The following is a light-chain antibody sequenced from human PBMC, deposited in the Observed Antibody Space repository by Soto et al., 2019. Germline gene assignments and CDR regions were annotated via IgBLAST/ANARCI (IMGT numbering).Light chain of an antibody. V-gene: IGKV1-12*01. CDR3: QQANSFPIT. CDR1: QAINNW. CDR2: AAS. Sequence: DIQMTQSPSSVSASVGDRVTITCRASQAINNWLAWYQQEPGKAPKLLIYAASTLQSGVPSRFSASASGTDFTLTISSLQPEDFATYYCQQANSFPITFGQGTQLEIK. J-gene: IGKJ5*01.